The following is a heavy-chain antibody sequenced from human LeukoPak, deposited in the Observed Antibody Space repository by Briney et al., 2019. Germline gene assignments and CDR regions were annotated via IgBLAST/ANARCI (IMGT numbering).Heavy chain of an antibody. J-gene: IGHJ4*02. CDR2: ISSSSSTI. Sequence: GGSLRLSCAASGFTFSRYSMNWVRQAPGKGLEWVSYISSSSSTIYYADSVKGRFTISRDKSKNTLYLQMNSLRAEDTAVYYCAKDGARDGYNYPDYWGQGTLVTVSS. CDR3: AKDGARDGYNYPDY. V-gene: IGHV3-48*01. D-gene: IGHD5-24*01. CDR1: GFTFSRYS.